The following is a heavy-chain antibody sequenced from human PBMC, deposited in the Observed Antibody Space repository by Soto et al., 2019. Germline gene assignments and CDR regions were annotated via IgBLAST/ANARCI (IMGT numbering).Heavy chain of an antibody. CDR3: ASPYDFWSGYYSFDY. CDR1: GGTFSSYA. V-gene: IGHV1-69*13. Sequence: ASVKVSCTACGGTFSSYAISWVRQAPGQGLEWMGGIIPIFGIADYAQKFQGRVTITADESTSTAYMELSSLRSEDTAVYYCASPYDFWSGYYSFDYWGQGTLVTVSS. J-gene: IGHJ4*02. D-gene: IGHD3-3*01. CDR2: IIPIFGIA.